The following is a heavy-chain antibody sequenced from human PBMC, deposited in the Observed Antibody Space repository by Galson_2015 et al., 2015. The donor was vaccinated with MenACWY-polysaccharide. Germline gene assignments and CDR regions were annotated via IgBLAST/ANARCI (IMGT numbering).Heavy chain of an antibody. V-gene: IGHV3-9*01. J-gene: IGHJ4*02. CDR2: ISWSSGSI. CDR3: AKGHASSWTYYFDY. Sequence: SLRLSCAASGFTFDDYAIHWVRQAPGKGLEWVSGISWSSGSIGYADSVRGRFTISRDNAKNSLYLQMDSLIAEDTALYYCAKGHASSWTYYFDYWGQGTLVTVSS. CDR1: GFTFDDYA. D-gene: IGHD6-13*01.